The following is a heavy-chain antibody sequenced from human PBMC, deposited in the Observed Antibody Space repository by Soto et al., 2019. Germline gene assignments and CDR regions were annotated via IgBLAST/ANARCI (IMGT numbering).Heavy chain of an antibody. V-gene: IGHV3-33*01. CDR2: IWYDGSNK. CDR3: ARDHPMRYYYGSGTHGMDV. J-gene: IGHJ6*02. CDR1: GFTFSSYG. D-gene: IGHD3-10*01. Sequence: GGSLRLSCAASGFTFSSYGMHWVRQAPGKGLEWVAVIWYDGSNKYYADFVNGRFTISRDNSKNTLYLQMNSLRAEDTAVYYCARDHPMRYYYGSGTHGMDVWGQGTTVTVSS.